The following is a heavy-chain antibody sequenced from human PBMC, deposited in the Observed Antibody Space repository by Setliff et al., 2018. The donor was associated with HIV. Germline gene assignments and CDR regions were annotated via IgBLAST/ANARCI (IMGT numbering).Heavy chain of an antibody. J-gene: IGHJ6*02. V-gene: IGHV3-7*03. D-gene: IGHD3-10*01. CDR2: IKPDASER. CDR1: SSTLRDHY. Sequence: PGGSLRLSCTASSSTLRDHYITWVRQTSGKGLEWVATIKPDASERSYLDSVKGRFTISRDNAKNSLFLQMNSLRAEDTAVYYCARFGVAYGIDVWGQGTTVTVSS. CDR3: ARFGVAYGIDV.